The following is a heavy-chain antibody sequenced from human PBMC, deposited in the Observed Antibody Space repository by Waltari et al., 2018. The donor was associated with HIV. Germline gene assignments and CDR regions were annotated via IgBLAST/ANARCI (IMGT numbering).Heavy chain of an antibody. CDR3: ARGVGVATITVDY. CDR1: GYTFNSYY. D-gene: IGHD5-12*01. J-gene: IGHJ4*02. Sequence: QVQLVQSGAEVKKPGASVKVSCKASGYTFNSYYMHWLRRAPGQGLAWMGIINPSGGSTSYAQKFQGRVTMTRDTSTSTVYMELSSLRSEDTAVYYCARGVGVATITVDYWGQGTLVTVSS. CDR2: INPSGGST. V-gene: IGHV1-46*02.